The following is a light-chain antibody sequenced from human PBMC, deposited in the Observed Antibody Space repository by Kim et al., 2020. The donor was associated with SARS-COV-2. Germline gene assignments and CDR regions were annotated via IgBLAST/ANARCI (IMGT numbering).Light chain of an antibody. CDR2: FKGDGSH. V-gene: IGLV4-69*01. CDR1: SAYRTSA. J-gene: IGLJ2*01. CDR3: QTWGTAKVI. Sequence: SVKITCTQSSAYRTSAIAWHQRQPGKGPRYLMHFKGDGSHVKGDGIPDRFSGFISGAERYLIISSLQSEDEADYYCQTWGTAKVIFGGGTQLTVL.